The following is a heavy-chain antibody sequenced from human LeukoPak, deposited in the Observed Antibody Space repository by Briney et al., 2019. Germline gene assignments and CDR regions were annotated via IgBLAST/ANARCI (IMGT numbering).Heavy chain of an antibody. CDR1: GFTFSSYS. V-gene: IGHV3-48*02. J-gene: IGHJ4*02. D-gene: IGHD4-17*01. Sequence: GSRRLSFAASGFTFSSYSMNWVRQAPGKGLEWVSYISSSSTTIYYADSVKGRFNISRDNARNSLNLQMNSLRDEDTAVYYCARDRHGDYAHEYWGQGTLVTVSS. CDR3: ARDRHGDYAHEY. CDR2: ISSSSTTI.